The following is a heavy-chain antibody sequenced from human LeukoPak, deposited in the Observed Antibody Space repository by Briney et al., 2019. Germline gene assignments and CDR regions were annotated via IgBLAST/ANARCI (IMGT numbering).Heavy chain of an antibody. CDR2: IYSGGST. J-gene: IGHJ4*02. D-gene: IGHD5-18*01. CDR3: ARLLSGYSYGYLDY. Sequence: GGSLRLSCAASGFTVSSNYMSWVRQAPGKGLEWVSVIYSGGSTYYADSVKGRFTISRHNSKNTLYLQMNSLRAEDTAVYYCARLLSGYSYGYLDYWGQGTLSPSPQ. CDR1: GFTVSSNY. V-gene: IGHV3-53*04.